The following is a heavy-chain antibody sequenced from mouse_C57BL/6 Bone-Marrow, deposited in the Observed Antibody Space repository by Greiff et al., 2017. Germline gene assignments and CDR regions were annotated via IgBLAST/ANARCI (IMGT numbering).Heavy chain of an antibody. CDR2: IRNKANGYTT. CDR3: ASLAYDAMDY. V-gene: IGHV7-3*01. CDR1: GFTFTDYY. J-gene: IGHJ4*01. Sequence: EVHLVESGGGLVQPWGSLSLSCAASGFTFTDYYMSWVRQPPGKALEWLGFIRNKANGYTTEYSASVKGRFTISRDNSQSILYLQMNALRAEDSATYYCASLAYDAMDYWGQGTSVTVSS.